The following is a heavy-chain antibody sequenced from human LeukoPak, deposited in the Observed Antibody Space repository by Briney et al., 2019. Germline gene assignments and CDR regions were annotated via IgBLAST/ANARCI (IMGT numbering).Heavy chain of an antibody. CDR3: ARGLSPFSDY. J-gene: IGHJ4*02. CDR2: INPSSGST. CDR1: GYSFTNYY. V-gene: IGHV1-46*01. Sequence: ASVKVSCTASGYSFTNYYMHWVRQAPGQGLEWMGIINPSSGSTTYAQKFQGRVTMTRDTSTSTFYMDLSSLRSEDTAVYYCARGLSPFSDYWGQGTLVTVSS.